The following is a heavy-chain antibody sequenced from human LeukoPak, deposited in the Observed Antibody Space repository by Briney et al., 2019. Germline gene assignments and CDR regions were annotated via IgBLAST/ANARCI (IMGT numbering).Heavy chain of an antibody. CDR2: IYYSGST. J-gene: IGHJ6*03. CDR3: ARDLVITFGGGGYMDV. V-gene: IGHV4-59*12. Sequence: PSETLSLTCTVSGGSISSYYWSWIRQPPGKGLEWIGYIYYSGSTNYNPSLKSRVTISVDTSKNQFSLKLSSVTAADTAVYYCARDLVITFGGGGYMDVWGKGTTVTVSS. D-gene: IGHD3-16*01. CDR1: GGSISSYY.